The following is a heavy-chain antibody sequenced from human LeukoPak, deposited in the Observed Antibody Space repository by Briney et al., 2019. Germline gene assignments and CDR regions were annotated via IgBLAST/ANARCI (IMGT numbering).Heavy chain of an antibody. CDR3: AKDPYYYDSSGYYWDV. CDR1: GFTFSSYS. J-gene: IGHJ6*03. D-gene: IGHD3-22*01. V-gene: IGHV3-23*01. CDR2: ISGSGGST. Sequence: GGSLRLSCAASGFTFSSYSMNWVRQAPGKGLEWVSAISGSGGSTYYADSVKGRFTISRDNSKNTLYLQMNSLRAEDTAVYYCAKDPYYYDSSGYYWDVWGKGTTVTVS.